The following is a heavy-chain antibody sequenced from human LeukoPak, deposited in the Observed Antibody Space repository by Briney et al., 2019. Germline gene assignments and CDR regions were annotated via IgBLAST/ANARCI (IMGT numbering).Heavy chain of an antibody. CDR3: AREGHSTSWYNWFDP. Sequence: SETLSLTCTVSGGSISSHYWSWIRQPAGKGLEWIGRSYTSGTTKYNPSLKSRVTMSVDTSKSQISLKLTSVTAADTAVYYCAREGHSTSWYNWFDPWGQGTLVTVSS. CDR2: SYTSGTT. V-gene: IGHV4-4*07. D-gene: IGHD6-13*01. CDR1: GGSISSHY. J-gene: IGHJ5*02.